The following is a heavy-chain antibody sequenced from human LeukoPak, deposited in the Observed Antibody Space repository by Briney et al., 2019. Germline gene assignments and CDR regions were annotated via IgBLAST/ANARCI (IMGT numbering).Heavy chain of an antibody. CDR2: IYYTGIT. J-gene: IGHJ3*01. Sequence: SETLSLTCTVSGGSISTTSYYWGWIRQPPGKGLEWIGSIYYTGITFYNASLKSRVTISVDTSKNQFSLELTSETAADTALYYCARHSSRDAFDVWGQGTMVTVSS. CDR3: ARHSSRDAFDV. CDR1: GGSISTTSYY. D-gene: IGHD6-13*01. V-gene: IGHV4-39*01.